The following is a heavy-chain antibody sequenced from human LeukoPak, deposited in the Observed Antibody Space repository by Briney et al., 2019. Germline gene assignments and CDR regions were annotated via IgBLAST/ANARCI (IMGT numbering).Heavy chain of an antibody. V-gene: IGHV6-1*01. CDR3: ARSPCVSSGYPFYYFDY. D-gene: IGHD3-22*01. CDR2: TYYRSKWYN. Sequence: SQTLSLTCAISGDSVSSNTAAWNWIRQSPSRGLEWLGRTYYRSKWYNDYALSVKSRIAINPDTSKNQFSLQLNSVTPEDTAVYYCARSPCVSSGYPFYYFDYWGQGTLVTVSS. J-gene: IGHJ4*02. CDR1: GDSVSSNTAA.